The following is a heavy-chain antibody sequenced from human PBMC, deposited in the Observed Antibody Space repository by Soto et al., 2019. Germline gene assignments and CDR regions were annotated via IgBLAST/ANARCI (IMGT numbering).Heavy chain of an antibody. D-gene: IGHD3-10*01. J-gene: IGHJ6*01. CDR3: ARDPVNYYGSGSYYNRNYYYYGMEV. V-gene: IGHV4-31*03. CDR2: IYYSGST. CDR1: VGSISSGGYY. Sequence: TLSLTCTVSVGSISSGGYYWSWIRQHPWKGLEWIGYIYYSGSTYYNPSLKSRVTISVDASKNQFSLKLSSVTAADTAVYYCARDPVNYYGSGSYYNRNYYYYGMEVWGQGTTVNVS.